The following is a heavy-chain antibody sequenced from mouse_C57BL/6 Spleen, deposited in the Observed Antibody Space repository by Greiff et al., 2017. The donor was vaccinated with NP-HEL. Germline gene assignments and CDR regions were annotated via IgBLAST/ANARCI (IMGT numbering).Heavy chain of an antibody. Sequence: VQLQQPGAELVKPGASVKLSCKASGYTFTSYWMHWVKQRPGQGLEWIGMIHPTSGSTTYNEQFKSKATLTVDKSSSTAYMQLSSLTSEDSAVYYCARGTTVVAGDFDVWGTGTTVTVSS. V-gene: IGHV1-64*01. D-gene: IGHD1-1*01. J-gene: IGHJ1*03. CDR1: GYTFTSYW. CDR3: ARGTTVVAGDFDV. CDR2: IHPTSGST.